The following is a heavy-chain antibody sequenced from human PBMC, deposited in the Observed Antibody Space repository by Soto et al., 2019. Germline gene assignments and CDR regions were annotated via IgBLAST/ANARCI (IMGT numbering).Heavy chain of an antibody. D-gene: IGHD2-2*01. V-gene: IGHV4-39*01. J-gene: IGHJ6*02. CDR2: VYYSGST. CDR1: GGTIGSSSYS. Sequence: SETLSLTCTVSGGTIGSSSYSWGWIRQPPGKGLEWIGTVYYSGSTDCNPSLKSRVTISVDTSKNQFSLKLESVTAADTAVYYCAVSRDGYSMDVWGQGTTVTVSS. CDR3: AVSRDGYSMDV.